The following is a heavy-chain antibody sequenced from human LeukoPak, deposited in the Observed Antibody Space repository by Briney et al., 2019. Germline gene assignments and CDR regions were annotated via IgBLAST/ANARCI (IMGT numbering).Heavy chain of an antibody. Sequence: SETLYLTCTVSGGSISSGGYYWSWIRQHPVKGVEWIGYIYDSGSTYYNPSLKSRVTISVDTSKNQFFLKLSSVTAADTAVYYCARTKSSELLWFGEFIFDYWGQGTLVTVSS. CDR3: ARTKSSELLWFGEFIFDY. J-gene: IGHJ4*02. V-gene: IGHV4-31*03. CDR1: GGSISSGGYY. CDR2: IYDSGST. D-gene: IGHD3-10*01.